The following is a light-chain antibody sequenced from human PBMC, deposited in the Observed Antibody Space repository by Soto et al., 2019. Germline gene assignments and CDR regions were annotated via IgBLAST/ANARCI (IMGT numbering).Light chain of an antibody. CDR3: QQDYNLLFT. J-gene: IGKJ5*01. V-gene: IGKV3D-7*01. Sequence: EVVMTQSPATLPLSPGERVTLSCRASQSVSSSYLSWYQQKPGQAPRLLIYGASTRATGIPARFSGSGSGTDFTLTISSLQPEDFAVYYCQQDYNLLFTFGQGTRLEIK. CDR1: QSVSSSY. CDR2: GAS.